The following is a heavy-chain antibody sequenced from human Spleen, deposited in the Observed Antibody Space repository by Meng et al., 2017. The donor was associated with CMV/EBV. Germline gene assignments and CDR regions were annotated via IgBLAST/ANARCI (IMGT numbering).Heavy chain of an antibody. CDR3: ARVREHTSLGNYWFDP. J-gene: IGHJ5*02. CDR1: GASITTTKW. V-gene: IGHV4-4*02. D-gene: IGHD3-16*01. Sequence: SGASITTTKWWTWVRQTPGKGLEWVGEIDHSGNSNSNPSLMSRLTLSLDTSKNYLSLTMTSVTAEDTAIYYCARVREHTSLGNYWFDPWGQGTLVTVSS. CDR2: IDHSGNS.